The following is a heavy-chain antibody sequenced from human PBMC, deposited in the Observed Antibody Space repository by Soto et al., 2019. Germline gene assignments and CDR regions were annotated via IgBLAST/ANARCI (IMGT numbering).Heavy chain of an antibody. CDR1: WFTVSSNY. J-gene: IGHJ4*02. D-gene: IGHD6-6*01. V-gene: IGHV3-53*01. CDR2: IYSGGST. Sequence: SLRLSFEASWFTVSSNYISGVRQAPGKGLEWVSVIYSGGSTYYADSVKGRFTISRDNSKNTLYLQMNSLRAEDTAVYYCARRPSWYFDYWGQGTLVTVSS. CDR3: ARRPSWYFDY.